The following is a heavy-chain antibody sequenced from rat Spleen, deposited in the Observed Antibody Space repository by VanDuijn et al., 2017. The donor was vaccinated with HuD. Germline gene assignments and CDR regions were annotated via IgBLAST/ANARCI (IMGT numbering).Heavy chain of an antibody. J-gene: IGHJ4*01. D-gene: IGHD4-3*01. CDR3: ARHGRGERTYYYVMDA. Sequence: EVQLVESGGDLVQPGRSLKLTCAASGFTFSHYGMAWVRQAPTKGLEWVATLSYDGHTTYYRDSVKGRFTISRDNAKSTLYLQMDSLKSEDTATYYCARHGRGERTYYYVMDAWGQGTSVTVSS. CDR1: GFTFSHYG. CDR2: LSYDGHTT. V-gene: IGHV5-29*01.